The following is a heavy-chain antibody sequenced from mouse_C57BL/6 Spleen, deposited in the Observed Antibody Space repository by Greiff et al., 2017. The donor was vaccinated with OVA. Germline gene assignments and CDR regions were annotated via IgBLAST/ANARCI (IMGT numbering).Heavy chain of an antibody. J-gene: IGHJ2*01. CDR3: ARNLRNYFDY. Sequence: QVQLQQSGPELVKPGASVKISCKASGYAFSSSWMNWVKQRPGKGLEWIGRIYPGDGDTNYNGKFKGKATLTADKSSSTAYMQLSSLTSEDPAVYFCARNLRNYFDYWGQGTTLTVSS. V-gene: IGHV1-82*01. CDR1: GYAFSSSW. CDR2: IYPGDGDT.